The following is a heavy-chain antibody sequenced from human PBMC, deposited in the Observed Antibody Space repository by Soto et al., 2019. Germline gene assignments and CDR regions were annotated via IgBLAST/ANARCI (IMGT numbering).Heavy chain of an antibody. V-gene: IGHV1-46*01. Sequence: GAAVNVSCKACVYTFTSYYMHGLRQAPPEGLRWMGIITPSAGSTSYEPTFQGRVTMTRDTSKSQVYLEMSSMSSADTAVYYCAGAGRTAGPDDFDLWGQGTMVTVSS. CDR3: AGAGRTAGPDDFDL. CDR2: ITPSAGST. J-gene: IGHJ3*01. D-gene: IGHD5-18*01. CDR1: VYTFTSYY.